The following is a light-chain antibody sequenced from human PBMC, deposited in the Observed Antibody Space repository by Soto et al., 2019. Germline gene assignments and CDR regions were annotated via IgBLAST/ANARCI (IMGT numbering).Light chain of an antibody. Sequence: QSALTQPASVSGSPGQTITIPCTGTSSDVGGNNYVSWYQQYPGKAPKLIIYHVSDRPSGVSNRFSGSKSGSTASLTISGLQAEDEADYYCSSHVGTSTPHVAFGGGTKLTVL. V-gene: IGLV2-14*03. CDR2: HVS. CDR3: SSHVGTSTPHVA. J-gene: IGLJ2*01. CDR1: SSDVGGNNY.